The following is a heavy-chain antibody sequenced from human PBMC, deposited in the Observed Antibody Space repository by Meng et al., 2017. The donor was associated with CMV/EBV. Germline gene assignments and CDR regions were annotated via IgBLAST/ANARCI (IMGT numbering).Heavy chain of an antibody. CDR2: IYSGGSST. CDR1: GFTVSRYA. V-gene: IGHV3-23*03. J-gene: IGHJ4*02. CDR3: AKAYDSSGYDY. D-gene: IGHD3-22*01. Sequence: SGSTSGFTVSRYAMSWVRQAPGKGLEWVSVIYSGGSSTYYADSVKGRFTISRDNSKNTLYLQMNSLRAEDTAVYYCAKAYDSSGYDYWGQGTLVTVSS.